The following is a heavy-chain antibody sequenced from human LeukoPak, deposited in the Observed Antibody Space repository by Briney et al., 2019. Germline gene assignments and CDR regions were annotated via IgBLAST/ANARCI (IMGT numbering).Heavy chain of an antibody. V-gene: IGHV4-59*06. D-gene: IGHD2-21*02. CDR2: IYYSGST. J-gene: IGHJ4*02. Sequence: SETLSLTCTVSGGSISSYYWSWIRQHPGKGLEWIGYIYYSGSTYYNPSLKSRVTISVDTSKNQFSLKLSSVTAADTAVYYCARATGVVTAILDYWGQGTLVTVSS. CDR1: GGSISSYY. CDR3: ARATGVVTAILDY.